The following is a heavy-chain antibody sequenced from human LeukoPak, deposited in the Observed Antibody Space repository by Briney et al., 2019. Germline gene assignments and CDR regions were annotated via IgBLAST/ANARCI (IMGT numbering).Heavy chain of an antibody. V-gene: IGHV5-51*01. CDR3: ARLRGQLLSNSWFDP. CDR2: IFPGDSAT. J-gene: IGHJ5*02. CDR1: GYRFTSYW. Sequence: GESLKISCTGSGYRFTSYWIGWVRQMPGKGLEWMGIIFPGDSATRYSPSFQGQVTISADKSITTAYLQWSSLKASDTAMYYCARLRGQLLSNSWFDPWGQGTLVTVSS. D-gene: IGHD2-2*01.